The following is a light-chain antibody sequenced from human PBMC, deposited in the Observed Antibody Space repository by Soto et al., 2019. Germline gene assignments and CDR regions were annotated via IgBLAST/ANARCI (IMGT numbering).Light chain of an antibody. CDR1: SSDVGGHNY. Sequence: QSALTQPASVSGSPGQSITISCTGTSSDVGGHNYVSWYQQHPGKAPKLMIYDVSNRPSGISNRFSGSKSGNTASLTISGLQAEDEADYYCRSYTGSSTYVFGTGTKATVL. CDR3: RSYTGSSTYV. J-gene: IGLJ1*01. V-gene: IGLV2-14*01. CDR2: DVS.